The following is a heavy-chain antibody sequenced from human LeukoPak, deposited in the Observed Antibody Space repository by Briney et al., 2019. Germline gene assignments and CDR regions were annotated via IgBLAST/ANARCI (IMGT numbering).Heavy chain of an antibody. CDR2: IWNDGSNK. J-gene: IGHJ4*02. D-gene: IGHD3-10*01. CDR3: ARDSYYGSGSSPEC. CDR1: GFTFSNYG. Sequence: PGGSLRLSCAASGFTFSNYGMHWVRQAPGKGLEWVAVIWNDGSNKYYADSVKGRFTISRDNSKNTLYLQMNSLRAEDTAVYYCARDSYYGSGSSPECWGQGTLVTVSS. V-gene: IGHV3-33*01.